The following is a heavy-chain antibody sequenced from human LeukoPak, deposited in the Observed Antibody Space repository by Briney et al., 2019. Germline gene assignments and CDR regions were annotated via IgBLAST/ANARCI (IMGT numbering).Heavy chain of an antibody. CDR2: INVANGAT. V-gene: IGHV1-3*01. CDR1: GYTFTNYV. CDR3: ARDRFRSGYSQIGDY. D-gene: IGHD3-3*01. J-gene: IGHJ4*02. Sequence: ASVKVSCKASGYTFTNYVLHWVLQAPGQGLEWMGWINVANGATKYSQRFQGRVRVAFTRDTSASTAYMELSSLTSEDTALYYCARDRFRSGYSQIGDYWGQGTLVTVSS.